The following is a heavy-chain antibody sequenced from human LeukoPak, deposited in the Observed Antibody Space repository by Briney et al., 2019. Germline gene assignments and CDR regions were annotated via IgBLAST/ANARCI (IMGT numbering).Heavy chain of an antibody. CDR2: INHSGST. Sequence: SETLSLTCAVYGGSFSGYYWSWIRQPPGKGLEWIGEINHSGSTNYNPSLKSRVTISVDTSKNQFSLKLSSVTAADTAVYYCARGSSRRLSIIVVVPAAMKGDAFDIWGQETMVAVSS. V-gene: IGHV4-34*01. CDR1: GGSFSGYY. D-gene: IGHD2-2*01. CDR3: ARGSSRRLSIIVVVPAAMKGDAFDI. J-gene: IGHJ3*02.